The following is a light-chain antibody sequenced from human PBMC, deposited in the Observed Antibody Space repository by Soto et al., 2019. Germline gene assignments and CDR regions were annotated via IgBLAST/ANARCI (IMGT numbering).Light chain of an antibody. CDR1: QSVSSSY. Sequence: EIVLTQSPGTLSLSPGEIATLSCRASQSVSSSYLAWYQQKPGQAPRLLIYGASGRATGIPDRFSGSGSGTDFSITISRLEPEDFAVHYCQKYGRSSPPCGEGTKVEL. J-gene: IGKJ1*01. CDR3: QKYGRSSPP. V-gene: IGKV3-20*01. CDR2: GAS.